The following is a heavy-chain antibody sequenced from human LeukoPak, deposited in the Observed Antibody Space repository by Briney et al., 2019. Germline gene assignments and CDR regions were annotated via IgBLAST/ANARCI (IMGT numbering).Heavy chain of an antibody. CDR3: AKDSYDSSGSFDY. CDR1: GLTFVDYA. CDR2: ISWNSGSI. J-gene: IGHJ4*02. V-gene: IGHV3-9*01. D-gene: IGHD3-22*01. Sequence: PGGSLRLSCAASGLTFVDYAMHWVRQAPGKGLEWVSGISWNSGSIGYADSVKGRFTISRDNAKNSLYLQMNSLRAEDTALYYCAKDSYDSSGSFDYWGQATLVTVSS.